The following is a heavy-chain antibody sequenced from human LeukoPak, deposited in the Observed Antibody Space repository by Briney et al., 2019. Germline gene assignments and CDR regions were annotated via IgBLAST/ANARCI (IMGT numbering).Heavy chain of an antibody. D-gene: IGHD1-14*01. Sequence: SETLSLTCAVYGGSFSGYYWSWIRQPPGKGLEWIGEINHSGSTNYNPSLKSRVTISVDTSKNQFSLKLSSVTAADTAVYYCARGTTSARHFQHWGQGTLVTVSS. CDR2: INHSGST. J-gene: IGHJ1*01. CDR3: ARGTTSARHFQH. CDR1: GGSFSGYY. V-gene: IGHV4-34*01.